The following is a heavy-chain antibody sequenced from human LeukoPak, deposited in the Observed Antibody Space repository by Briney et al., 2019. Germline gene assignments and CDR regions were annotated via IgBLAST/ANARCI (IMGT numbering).Heavy chain of an antibody. CDR2: ISGSGGST. J-gene: IGHJ4*02. CDR3: AKEEYFYGSGFDY. Sequence: GGSLRLSCAASGFTFSSYAMNWVRQAPGKGLEWDSAISGSGGSTYYADSVKGRFTISRDNSKNTLFLQMNSLRAEDTAVYYRAKEEYFYGSGFDYWGQGTLVTVSS. V-gene: IGHV3-23*01. CDR1: GFTFSSYA. D-gene: IGHD3-10*01.